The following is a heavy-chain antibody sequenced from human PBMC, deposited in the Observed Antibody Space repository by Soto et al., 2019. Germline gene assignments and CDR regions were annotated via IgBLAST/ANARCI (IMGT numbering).Heavy chain of an antibody. CDR3: AKMWKEVAWAAATHFDY. CDR1: GFTFSSYA. D-gene: IGHD6-13*01. J-gene: IGHJ4*02. Sequence: HPGGSLRLSCAASGFTFSSYAMSWVRQAPGKGLEWVSAISGSGGSTYYADSVKGRFTISRDNSKNTLYLQMNSLRAEDTAVYYCAKMWKEVAWAAATHFDYWGQGTLVTVS. V-gene: IGHV3-23*01. CDR2: ISGSGGST.